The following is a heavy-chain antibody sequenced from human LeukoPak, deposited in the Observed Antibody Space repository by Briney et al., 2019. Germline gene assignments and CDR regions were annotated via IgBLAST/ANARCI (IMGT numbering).Heavy chain of an antibody. CDR3: ARDNSVGDNAWWFDP. D-gene: IGHD1-26*01. V-gene: IGHV1-2*02. J-gene: IGHJ5*02. CDR2: INPSSGGT. Sequence: ASVKVSCKASGYSFTGYYMHWVRQAPGQGLEWMGWINPSSGGTNYAQKFQGRVTMTRDTSTSTDYMELSSLRSEDTAIYYCARDNSVGDNAWWFDPWGRGTLVTVSS. CDR1: GYSFTGYY.